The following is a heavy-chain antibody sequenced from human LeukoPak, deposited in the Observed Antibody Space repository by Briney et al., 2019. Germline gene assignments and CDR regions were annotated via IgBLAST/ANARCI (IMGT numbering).Heavy chain of an antibody. CDR3: ARDYETSGYYGYYYYYYGMDV. Sequence: GRSLRLSCAASGFTFSSYGMHWVRQAPGKGLEWVAVMWYDGSNKYYADSVKGRFTVSRDNSKNTLYLQMNSLRAEDTAVYYCARDYETSGYYGYYYYYYGMDVWGQGTTVTVSS. CDR2: MWYDGSNK. V-gene: IGHV3-33*01. D-gene: IGHD3-3*01. CDR1: GFTFSSYG. J-gene: IGHJ6*02.